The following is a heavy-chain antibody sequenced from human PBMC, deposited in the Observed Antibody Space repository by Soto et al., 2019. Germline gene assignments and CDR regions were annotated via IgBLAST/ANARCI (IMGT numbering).Heavy chain of an antibody. J-gene: IGHJ4*02. CDR2: IYYSGST. Sequence: QVQLQESGPGLVKPSQTLSLTCTVSGGSISSGGYYWSWIRQHPGKGLEWIGYIYYSGSTYYNPSLKRRVTISVDTSKNQFSLKLSSVTAADTAVYYCARAVDWLPQIDYWGQGTLVTVSS. V-gene: IGHV4-31*03. CDR1: GGSISSGGYY. D-gene: IGHD3-9*01. CDR3: ARAVDWLPQIDY.